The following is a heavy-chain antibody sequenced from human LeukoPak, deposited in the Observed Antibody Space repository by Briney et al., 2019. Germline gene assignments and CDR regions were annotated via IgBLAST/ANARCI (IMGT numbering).Heavy chain of an antibody. CDR1: GFTFSNYG. CDR2: IRYDGSNK. V-gene: IGHV3-30*02. J-gene: IGHJ4*02. Sequence: PGGSLRLSCAVSGFTFSNYGMLWVRQAPGKGLEWVALIRYDGSNKYYADSVKGRFNISRDISKNTLYLQMNSLRAEDTALYYCAKYKGGARIYFDYWGQGTLVTVSS. D-gene: IGHD1-26*01. CDR3: AKYKGGARIYFDY.